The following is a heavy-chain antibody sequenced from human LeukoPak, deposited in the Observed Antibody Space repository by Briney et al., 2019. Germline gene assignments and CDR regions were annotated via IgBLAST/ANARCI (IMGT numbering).Heavy chain of an antibody. CDR3: AKPYYYDSSGYWDY. CDR1: GFTFSNYW. D-gene: IGHD3-22*01. V-gene: IGHV3-23*01. J-gene: IGHJ4*02. Sequence: GGSLRLSCEGSGFTFSNYWMSWVRQAPGKGLEWVSAISGSGGSTYYADSVKGRFTISRDNSKNTLYLQMNSLRAEDTAVYYCAKPYYYDSSGYWDYWGQGTLVTVSS. CDR2: ISGSGGST.